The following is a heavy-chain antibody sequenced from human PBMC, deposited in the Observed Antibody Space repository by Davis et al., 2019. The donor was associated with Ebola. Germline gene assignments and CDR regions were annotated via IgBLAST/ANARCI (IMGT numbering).Heavy chain of an antibody. V-gene: IGHV3-30*02. J-gene: IGHJ4*02. D-gene: IGHD2-15*01. CDR3: AKVSCSGSSCYLGPADY. CDR2: VWYDGSNK. CDR1: GFTFSSYG. Sequence: GESLKISCAGFGFTFSSYGMHWVRQAPGRGLEWVAIVWYDGSNKYYADSVKGRFTISRDNSKNTLYLQMNSLRAEDAAVYYCAKVSCSGSSCYLGPADYWGQGTLVTVSS.